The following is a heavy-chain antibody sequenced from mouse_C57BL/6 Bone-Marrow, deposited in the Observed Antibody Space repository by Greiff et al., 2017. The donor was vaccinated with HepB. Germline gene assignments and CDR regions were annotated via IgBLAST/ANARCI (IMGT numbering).Heavy chain of an antibody. CDR2: ISDGGSYT. V-gene: IGHV5-4*01. D-gene: IGHD4-1*01. J-gene: IGHJ3*01. Sequence: EVQVVESGGGLVKPGGSLKLSCAASGFTFSSYAMSWVRQTPEKRLEWVATISDGGSYTYYPDNVKGRFTISRDNAKNNLYLQRSHLKSEDTAMYYCAREAGTAFAYWGQGTLVTVSA. CDR3: AREAGTAFAY. CDR1: GFTFSSYA.